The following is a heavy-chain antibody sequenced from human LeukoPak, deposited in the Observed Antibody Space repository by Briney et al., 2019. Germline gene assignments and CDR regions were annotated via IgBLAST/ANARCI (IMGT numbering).Heavy chain of an antibody. CDR3: AKDHGGSYYLTYYFDY. V-gene: IGHV3-30*18. J-gene: IGHJ4*02. CDR1: GFTFSSYG. D-gene: IGHD1-26*01. Sequence: GGSLRLSCVASGFTFSSYGMHWVRQAPGKGLEWVAVISYDGSNKYYADSVEGRFTISRDNSKNTLYLQMNSLRAEDTAVYYCAKDHGGSYYLTYYFDYWGQGTLVTVSS. CDR2: ISYDGSNK.